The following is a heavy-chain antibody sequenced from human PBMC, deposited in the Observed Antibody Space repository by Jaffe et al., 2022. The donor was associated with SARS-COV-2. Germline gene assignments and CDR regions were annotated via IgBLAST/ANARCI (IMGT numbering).Heavy chain of an antibody. J-gene: IGHJ4*02. V-gene: IGHV3-15*01. CDR1: GFTFSNVW. Sequence: EVQLVESGGGLVKPGGSLRLSCAASGFTFSNVWMSWVRQAPGKGLEWVGRITSKADGGTTDYAAPVQGRFIISRHDSVNTLYLEMNRLSVEDTGIYYCTTVDGYWWPDALTGYFLGDHWGQGTLVTVSS. D-gene: IGHD3-9*01. CDR2: ITSKADGGTT. CDR3: TTVDGYWWPDALTGYFLGDH.